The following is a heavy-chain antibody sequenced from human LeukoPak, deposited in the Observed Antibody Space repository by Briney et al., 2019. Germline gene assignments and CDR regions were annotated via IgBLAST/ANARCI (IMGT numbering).Heavy chain of an antibody. J-gene: IGHJ4*02. Sequence: GGSLRLSCAASGFTFSSYAMHWVRQAPGKGLEWVAVISYDGSNKYYADSVKGRFTISRDNSKNTLYLQMNSLRAEDTAVYYCARGREYSSSWYLVGFDYWGQGTLVTVSS. CDR2: ISYDGSNK. CDR1: GFTFSSYA. D-gene: IGHD6-13*01. V-gene: IGHV3-30-3*01. CDR3: ARGREYSSSWYLVGFDY.